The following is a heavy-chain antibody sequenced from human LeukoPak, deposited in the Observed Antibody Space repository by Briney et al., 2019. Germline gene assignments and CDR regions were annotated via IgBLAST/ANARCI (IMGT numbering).Heavy chain of an antibody. Sequence: GGSLRLSCAASGFTFSSYAMSWVRQAPGKGLEWVSAISGSGGSTYYADSVKGRFTISRDNSKNTLYLQMYSLRAEDTAVYYCAKGRLRYYGSGSLNWGQGTLVTVSS. CDR3: AKGRLRYYGSGSLN. D-gene: IGHD3-10*01. V-gene: IGHV3-23*01. CDR2: ISGSGGST. J-gene: IGHJ4*02. CDR1: GFTFSSYA.